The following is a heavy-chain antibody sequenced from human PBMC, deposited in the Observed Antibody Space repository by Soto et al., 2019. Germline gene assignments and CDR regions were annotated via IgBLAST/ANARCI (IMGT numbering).Heavy chain of an antibody. CDR2: INHSGST. J-gene: IGHJ4*02. CDR3: ARTYYDILTDYYNYFDY. CDR1: GGSFSGHY. V-gene: IGHV4-34*01. Sequence: SETLSLTCAVYGGSFSGHYLSWIRQPPGKGLEWIGEINHSGSTNYNPSLKSRVTISVDTSKNHFSLKLSSVTAADTAVYYCARTYYDILTDYYNYFDYWGQGTLVTVSS. D-gene: IGHD3-9*01.